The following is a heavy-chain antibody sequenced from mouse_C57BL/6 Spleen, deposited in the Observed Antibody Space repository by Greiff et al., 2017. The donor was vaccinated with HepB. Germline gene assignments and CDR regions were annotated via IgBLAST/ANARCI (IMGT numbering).Heavy chain of an antibody. CDR2: IDPSDSYT. J-gene: IGHJ2*01. D-gene: IGHD4-1*01. V-gene: IGHV1-50*01. CDR1: GYTFTSYW. CDR3: ARNWDDGY. Sequence: QVQLQQPGAELVKPGASVKLSCKASGYTFTSYWMQWVKQRPGQGLEWIGEIDPSDSYTNYNQKFKGKATLTVETSSSQAYMQLSSLTSEYSAVYYCARNWDDGYWGQGTPLTVSS.